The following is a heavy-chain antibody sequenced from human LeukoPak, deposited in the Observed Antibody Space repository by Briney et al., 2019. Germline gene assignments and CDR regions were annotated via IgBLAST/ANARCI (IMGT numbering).Heavy chain of an antibody. J-gene: IGHJ3*02. CDR1: GFTFDDYA. D-gene: IGHD2-21*02. CDR3: AKDHIVVVTANAFDI. V-gene: IGHV3-43D*03. CDR2: ISWDGGST. Sequence: GGSLRLSCAASGFTFDDYAMHWVRQAPGKGLEWVSLISWDGGSTYYADSVKGRFTISRDNSKNTLYLQMSSLRAEDTAVYYCAKDHIVVVTANAFDIWGQGTMVTVSS.